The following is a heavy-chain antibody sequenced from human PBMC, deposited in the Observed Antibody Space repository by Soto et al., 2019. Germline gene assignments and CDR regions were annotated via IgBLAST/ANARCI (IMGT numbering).Heavy chain of an antibody. J-gene: IGHJ5*02. CDR2: IVVGSGNT. Sequence: SVKVSFKASGFTFTSSAVQWVRQARGQRLEWIGWIVVGSGNTNYAQKFQERVTITRDMSTSTAYMELSSLRSEDTAVYYCAADLEEQWLFDPWGQGTLVTVSS. V-gene: IGHV1-58*01. CDR1: GFTFTSSA. D-gene: IGHD6-19*01. CDR3: AADLEEQWLFDP.